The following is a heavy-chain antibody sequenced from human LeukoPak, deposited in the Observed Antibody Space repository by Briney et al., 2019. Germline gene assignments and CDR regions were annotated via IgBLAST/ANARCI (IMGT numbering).Heavy chain of an antibody. Sequence: KPSETVSLTCTVSGGSISSYYWSWIRQPPGKGLEWIGYIYYSGSTNYNPSLKSRVTISVDTSKNQFSLKLSSVTATDTAVYYCARDRGNWLFDYWGQGTLVTVSS. J-gene: IGHJ4*02. CDR2: IYYSGST. V-gene: IGHV4-59*01. CDR3: ARDRGNWLFDY. CDR1: GGSISSYY. D-gene: IGHD4-23*01.